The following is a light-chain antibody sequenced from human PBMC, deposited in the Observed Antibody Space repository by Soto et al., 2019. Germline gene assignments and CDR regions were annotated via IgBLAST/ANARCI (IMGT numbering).Light chain of an antibody. Sequence: QAVVTQPPSASGTPGQRVTLSCSGSSSNIGSNTVNWYQQLPGTAPKLLIYSNNQRPSGVPDRFSGSKSGTSASLAISGLQSEDEADYYCAAWDDSLNVVFGGGTKLTVL. CDR3: AAWDDSLNVV. J-gene: IGLJ2*01. CDR2: SNN. CDR1: SSNIGSNT. V-gene: IGLV1-44*01.